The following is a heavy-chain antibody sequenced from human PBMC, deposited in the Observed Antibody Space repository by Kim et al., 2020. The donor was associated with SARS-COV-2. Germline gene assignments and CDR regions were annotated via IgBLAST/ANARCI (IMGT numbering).Heavy chain of an antibody. J-gene: IGHJ4*02. CDR3: ANPRQPDY. Sequence: GDSTTYAASVKGRLTGSRDNSKNTRYLQMSSLGAEDPAIYYCANPRQPDYWGQGTLVTVSS. CDR2: GDST. D-gene: IGHD6-13*01. V-gene: IGHV3-23*01.